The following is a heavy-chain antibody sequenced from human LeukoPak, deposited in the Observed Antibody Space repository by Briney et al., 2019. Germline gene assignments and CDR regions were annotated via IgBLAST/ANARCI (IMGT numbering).Heavy chain of an antibody. V-gene: IGHV3-21*01. J-gene: IGHJ3*02. Sequence: GGSLRLSCAASGFTFSSYSMNWVRQAPGKGLEWVSSISSSSSYIYYADLVKGRFTISRDNAKNSLYLQMNSLRAEDTAVYYCARDHGYYDSSNDAFDIWGQGTMVTVSS. CDR3: ARDHGYYDSSNDAFDI. CDR2: ISSSSSYI. D-gene: IGHD3-22*01. CDR1: GFTFSSYS.